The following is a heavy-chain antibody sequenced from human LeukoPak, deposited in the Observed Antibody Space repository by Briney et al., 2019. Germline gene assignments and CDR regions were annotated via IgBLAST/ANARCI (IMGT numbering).Heavy chain of an antibody. CDR1: GGSISSYY. Sequence: SETLPLTCSVAGGSISSYYWSWIRQPPGKGLEWIGCIYYSGSTNYNPSLKSRVTISVDTSKTQFSLNLSSVTAADTAVYYCARIRYSSSWYPDCWGRGTLVTVSS. D-gene: IGHD6-13*01. CDR2: IYYSGST. CDR3: ARIRYSSSWYPDC. V-gene: IGHV4-59*01. J-gene: IGHJ4*02.